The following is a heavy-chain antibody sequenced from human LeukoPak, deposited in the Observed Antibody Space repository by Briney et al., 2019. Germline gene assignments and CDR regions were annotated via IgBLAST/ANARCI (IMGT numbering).Heavy chain of an antibody. D-gene: IGHD5-18*01. CDR3: ARRGRYSCGSYFDY. CDR2: IYPGDSDS. J-gene: IGHJ4*02. V-gene: IGHV5-51*01. CDR1: GYSFTNYW. Sequence: GESLKISCQGSGYSFTNYWIGWVRQVPGKGLEWMGVIYPGDSDSAYSPSFQGQVTISADRSITTAYLQWSSLKASDTAMYYCARRGRYSCGSYFDYWGQGTLVTVSS.